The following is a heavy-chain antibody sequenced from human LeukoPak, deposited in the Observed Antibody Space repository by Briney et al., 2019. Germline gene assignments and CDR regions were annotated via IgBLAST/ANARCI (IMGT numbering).Heavy chain of an antibody. D-gene: IGHD1-26*01. CDR2: ISGSGEST. CDR3: AKTQVGATTAAFYYFDY. J-gene: IGHJ4*02. V-gene: IGHV3-23*01. CDR1: EFTFSSYA. Sequence: GGSLRLSCAASEFTFSSYAMTWVRQAPGKGLEWVSTISGSGESTYYADSVKGHFTISRDNSKNTLYLQMNSLRAEDTALYYCAKTQVGATTAAFYYFDYWGQGTLVTVSS.